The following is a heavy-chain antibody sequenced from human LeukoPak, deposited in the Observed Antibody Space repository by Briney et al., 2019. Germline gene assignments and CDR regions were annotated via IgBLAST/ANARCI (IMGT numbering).Heavy chain of an antibody. Sequence: PGGSLRLSCAASGFTFSTYAMTWVRQAPGKGLEWVSAISGSGSSTYYADSVKGRFTISRDNAKNMVYLQMNSLRAEDTAVYYCARSSSPVYWGQGTLVTVSS. CDR3: ARSSSPVY. CDR2: ISGSGSST. D-gene: IGHD6-13*01. CDR1: GFTFSTYA. J-gene: IGHJ4*02. V-gene: IGHV3-23*01.